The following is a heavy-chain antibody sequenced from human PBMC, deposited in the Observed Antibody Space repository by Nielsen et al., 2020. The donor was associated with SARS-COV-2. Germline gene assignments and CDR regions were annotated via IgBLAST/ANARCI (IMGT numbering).Heavy chain of an antibody. CDR3: AGQQGRGYCSSTSCLAFDY. V-gene: IGHV4-39*01. CDR1: GGSISSSSYY. J-gene: IGHJ4*02. CDR2: IYYSGST. Sequence: SETLSLTCTVSGGSISSSSYYWGWIRQPPGKGLEWIGSIYYSGSTYYNPSLKSRVTISVDTSKNQFSLKLSSVTAADTAVYYCAGQQGRGYCSSTSCLAFDYWGQGTLVTVSS. D-gene: IGHD2-2*01.